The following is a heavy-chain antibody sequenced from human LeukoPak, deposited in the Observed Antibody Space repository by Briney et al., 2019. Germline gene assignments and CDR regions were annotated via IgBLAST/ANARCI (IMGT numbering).Heavy chain of an antibody. Sequence: GGSLRLSCEASGFTVSSNYMTWVRQAPGKGLEWVSVLYSGGTTYYGDSVKGRFTISRHNSKNTLYLQMDSLRAEDAAVYYCARAGCNGGVCLYYFDYWGQGTLVTVAS. J-gene: IGHJ4*02. CDR1: GFTVSSNY. CDR3: ARAGCNGGVCLYYFDY. CDR2: LYSGGTT. D-gene: IGHD2-8*02. V-gene: IGHV3-53*04.